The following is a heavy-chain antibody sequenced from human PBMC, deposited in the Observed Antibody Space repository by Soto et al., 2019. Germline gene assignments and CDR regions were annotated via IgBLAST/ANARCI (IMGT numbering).Heavy chain of an antibody. CDR1: GFTFSTYA. Sequence: GGSLRLSCAASGFTFSTYAMSWVRQAPGKGLEWVSLINYSGDGTYSADSVKGRFTISRDNSKNTLSLQMNSLRAEDTAVYYCARTYYYGSGSYPRFDPWGQGTLVTVSS. CDR2: INYSGDGT. V-gene: IGHV3-23*01. D-gene: IGHD3-10*01. CDR3: ARTYYYGSGSYPRFDP. J-gene: IGHJ5*02.